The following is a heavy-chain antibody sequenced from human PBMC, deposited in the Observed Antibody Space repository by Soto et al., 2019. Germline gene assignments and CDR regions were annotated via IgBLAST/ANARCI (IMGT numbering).Heavy chain of an antibody. V-gene: IGHV3-7*04. Sequence: GGSLRLSCAASGFTFSSYSMNWVRQAPGKGLEWLANIKPDGSEKYYVDSVKGRFTISRDNARNSMYLQMDSLRDEDTAVYYCARGLSDNWCIVHAFDVWGQGTMVTVSS. D-gene: IGHD1-1*01. CDR2: IKPDGSEK. CDR1: GFTFSSYS. CDR3: ARGLSDNWCIVHAFDV. J-gene: IGHJ3*01.